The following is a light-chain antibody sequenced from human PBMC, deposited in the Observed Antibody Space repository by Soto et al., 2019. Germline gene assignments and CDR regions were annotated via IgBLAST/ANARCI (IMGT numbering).Light chain of an antibody. V-gene: IGKV3-15*01. Sequence: EIVLTQFPATLSVSPGERVALSCRASQSIRTNLAWYQHKPGQPPRLLVYHASTRATGIPARFSGSGSGTEFTLTISSLQSEDFAVYYCQQYNRWPPEYTFGQGTKLEIK. CDR1: QSIRTN. CDR2: HAS. CDR3: QQYNRWPPEYT. J-gene: IGKJ2*01.